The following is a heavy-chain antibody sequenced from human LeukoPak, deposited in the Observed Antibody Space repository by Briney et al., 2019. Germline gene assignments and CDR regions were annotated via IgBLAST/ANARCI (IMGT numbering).Heavy chain of an antibody. Sequence: GGSLRLSCVASGFTFSSYDMTWVRQAPGKGLEWVSSISGISNRTSYADSVKGRFTISRDNFKNTLYLQMKTLRAEDTAVYYCAKVGKSVGLSWWFGNNWFDPWGQGTLVTVSS. V-gene: IGHV3-23*01. CDR3: AKVGKSVGLSWWFGNNWFDP. D-gene: IGHD3-10*01. J-gene: IGHJ5*02. CDR2: ISGISNRT. CDR1: GFTFSSYD.